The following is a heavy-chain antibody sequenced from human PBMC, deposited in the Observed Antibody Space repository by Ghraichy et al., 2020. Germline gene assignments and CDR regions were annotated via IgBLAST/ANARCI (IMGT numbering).Heavy chain of an antibody. D-gene: IGHD3-10*01. V-gene: IGHV4-34*01. CDR2: INHSGST. CDR1: GGSFSGYY. CDR3: ARATDYYGSGSYSSYYYYGMDV. Sequence: SETLSLTCAVYGGSFSGYYWSWIRQPPGKGLEWIGEINHSGSTNYNPSLKSRVTISVDTSKNQFSLKLSSVTAADTAVYYCARATDYYGSGSYSSYYYYGMDVWGQGTTVTVSS. J-gene: IGHJ6*02.